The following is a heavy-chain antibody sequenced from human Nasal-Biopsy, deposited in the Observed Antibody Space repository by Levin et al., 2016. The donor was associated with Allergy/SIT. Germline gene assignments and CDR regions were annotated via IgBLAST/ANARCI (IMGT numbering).Heavy chain of an antibody. CDR2: INEAGTER. V-gene: IGHV3-7*01. J-gene: IGHJ4*02. D-gene: IGHD3-3*01. Sequence: GESLKISCTASGFTFGTYWMTWVRQAPGKGPEWVANINEAGTERYYVDSVKGRFTISRDNAKQSLYLQMNSLRAEDTAVYHCARSQNPPLDWGQGTLVTVSS. CDR1: GFTFGTYW. CDR3: ARSQNPPLD.